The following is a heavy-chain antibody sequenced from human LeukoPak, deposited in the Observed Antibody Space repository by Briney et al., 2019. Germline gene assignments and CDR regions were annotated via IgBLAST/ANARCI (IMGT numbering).Heavy chain of an antibody. D-gene: IGHD4-17*01. CDR1: GGSVRSHY. CDR3: ARGLDYGDSIDY. CDR2: MYYNKKA. V-gene: IGHV4-59*02. Sequence: PSETLSLTCSVSGGSVRSHYWRWIRQPPGKGLESIAYMYYNKKADYNPSFNSRVTMSVDMSKNQVSLSLRSVTAADTAVYYCARGLDYGDSIDYWGQGTLVTVSS. J-gene: IGHJ4*02.